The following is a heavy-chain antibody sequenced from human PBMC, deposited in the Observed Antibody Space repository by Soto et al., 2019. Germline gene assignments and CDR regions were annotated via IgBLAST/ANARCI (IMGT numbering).Heavy chain of an antibody. D-gene: IGHD5-18*01. CDR1: GYTFTSYY. CDR2: INPSGGST. CDR3: ARVGYSYGYSPDAFDI. V-gene: IGHV1-46*01. J-gene: IGHJ3*02. Sequence: ASVKVSCKASGYTFTSYYMHWVRQAPGQGLEWMGIINPSGGSTSYAQKFQGRVTMTGDTSTSTVYMELSSLRSEDTAVYYCARVGYSYGYSPDAFDIWGQGTMVTVSS.